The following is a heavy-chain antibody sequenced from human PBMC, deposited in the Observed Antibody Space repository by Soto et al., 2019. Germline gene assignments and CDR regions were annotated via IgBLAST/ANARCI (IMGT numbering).Heavy chain of an antibody. J-gene: IGHJ4*02. CDR1: GFTFSSYG. V-gene: IGHV3-30*18. CDR3: AKDHLETTVTTPSY. Sequence: QVQLVESGGGVVQPGRSLRLSCAASGFTFSSYGMHWVRQAPGKGLEWVAVISYDGNNKYYADSVKGRFTISRDNFKNTRYLQMDSLRAEDTAMYYCAKDHLETTVTTPSYGGQGTLVTVSS. CDR2: ISYDGNNK. D-gene: IGHD4-17*01.